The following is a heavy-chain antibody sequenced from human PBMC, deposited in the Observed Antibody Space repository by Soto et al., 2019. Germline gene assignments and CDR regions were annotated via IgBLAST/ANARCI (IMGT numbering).Heavy chain of an antibody. D-gene: IGHD3-22*01. V-gene: IGHV4-59*08. CDR3: ARQDYYYDSSGPFDY. J-gene: IGHJ4*02. CDR1: GGSISSYY. CDR2: IYYSGST. Sequence: PSETLSLTCTVSGGSISSYYWSWIRQPPGKGLEWIGYIYYSGSTNYNPSLKSRVTISVDTSKNQFSLKLSSVTAADTAVYYCARQDYYYDSSGPFDYWGQGTLVTVSS.